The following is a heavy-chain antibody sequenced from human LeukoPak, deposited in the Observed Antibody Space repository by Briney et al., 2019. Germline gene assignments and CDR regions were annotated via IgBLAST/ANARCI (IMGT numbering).Heavy chain of an antibody. CDR1: GGSISSYY. CDR2: IYTSGST. J-gene: IGHJ4*02. Sequence: SETLSLTCTVSGGSISSYYWNWIRQPAGKGLEWIGRIYTSGSTNHNPSLKSRVTMSVDMSKNQFSLRLSSVTAADTAVYYCAREVRCSTTRCLSLFDYWGQGTLVSVSS. CDR3: AREVRCSTTRCLSLFDY. V-gene: IGHV4-4*07. D-gene: IGHD2-2*01.